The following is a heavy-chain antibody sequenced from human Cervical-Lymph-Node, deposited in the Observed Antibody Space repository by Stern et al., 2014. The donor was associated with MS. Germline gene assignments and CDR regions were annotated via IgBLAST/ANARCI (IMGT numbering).Heavy chain of an antibody. Sequence: VQLVESGGGVVQPGRSLRLSCAASGFTFSSYGMHWVRQAPGQGLEWGAGMSYDGNNKYYADSVKGRFTISRDNSKNTLYVQMNSLRAEDTAVYYCARDFGVEYYYYGMDVWGQGTTVTVSS. D-gene: IGHD3-3*01. J-gene: IGHJ6*02. V-gene: IGHV3-33*01. CDR1: GFTFSSYG. CDR2: MSYDGNNK. CDR3: ARDFGVEYYYYGMDV.